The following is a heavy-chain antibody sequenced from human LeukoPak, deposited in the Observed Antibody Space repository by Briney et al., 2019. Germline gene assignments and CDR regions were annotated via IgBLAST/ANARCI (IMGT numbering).Heavy chain of an antibody. V-gene: IGHV3-23*01. D-gene: IGHD3-22*01. CDR3: AKGSYYDSSGSFYFDY. CDR1: GFTFSSYA. Sequence: GGSLRLSCAASGFTFSSYAMSWVRQAPGKGLGWVSGISGSGDNTYYADSVKGRFTISRDKSKNTLYVQVNSLGTEDTAAYYCAKGSYYDSSGSFYFDYWGQGTLVTVSS. CDR2: ISGSGDNT. J-gene: IGHJ4*02.